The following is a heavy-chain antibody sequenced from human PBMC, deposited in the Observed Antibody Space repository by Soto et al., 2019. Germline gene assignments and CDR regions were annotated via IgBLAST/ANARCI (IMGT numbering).Heavy chain of an antibody. CDR3: ARDPGYSYGYN. V-gene: IGHV1-3*01. Sequence: QVQLGQSGAEVKKTGASVKVSCKASGYTFTSYAMHWVRQAPGQRLEWMGWINAGNGNTKYSQKFQGRVTITRDTSASTAYMELSRLRSEDTAVYYCARDPGYSYGYNWGQGTLVTVSS. D-gene: IGHD5-18*01. CDR2: INAGNGNT. CDR1: GYTFTSYA. J-gene: IGHJ4*02.